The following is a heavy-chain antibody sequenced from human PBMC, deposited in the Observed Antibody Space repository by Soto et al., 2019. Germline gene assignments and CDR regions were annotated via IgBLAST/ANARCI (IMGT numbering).Heavy chain of an antibody. CDR1: GYTFTRYA. CDR2: INAGNGNT. V-gene: IGHV1-3*01. J-gene: IGHJ4*02. D-gene: IGHD5-18*01. Sequence: ASVKVCCKASGYTFTRYAMHWVRQAPGQRLEWMGWINAGNGNTKYSQKFQGRVTITRDTSASTAYMELSSLRSEDTAVYYCARGLNGYLHYFDYWGQGTPVTVSS. CDR3: ARGLNGYLHYFDY.